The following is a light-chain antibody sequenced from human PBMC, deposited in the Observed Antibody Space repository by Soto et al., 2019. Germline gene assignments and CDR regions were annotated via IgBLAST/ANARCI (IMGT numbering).Light chain of an antibody. V-gene: IGLV2-14*03. CDR2: DVN. Sequence: QSVLTQPASVSGSPGQSIAISCTGTSSDIGAYAYVSWYQQHPGKIPKLIVFDVNYRPSGVSSRFSGSKSGNTASLTISGLQAEDEADYYCGSYTGSNSVIFGGGTKLTVL. J-gene: IGLJ2*01. CDR1: SSDIGAYAY. CDR3: GSYTGSNSVI.